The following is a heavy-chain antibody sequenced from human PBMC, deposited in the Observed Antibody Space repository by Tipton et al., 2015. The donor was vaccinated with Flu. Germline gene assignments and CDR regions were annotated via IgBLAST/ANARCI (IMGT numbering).Heavy chain of an antibody. V-gene: IGHV1-18*01. Sequence: QVQLVQSGAEAKKPGASVKISCKTSGYTFFRYSLNWVRQAPGQGLEWLGWISTYTGHTNYTQKFQGRVSMTTDTSTSTAYMELRSLRSDDTAIYYCARIGSIGTSSHWGQGTQVTVSS. CDR3: ARIGSIGTSSH. J-gene: IGHJ4*02. D-gene: IGHD1-14*01. CDR1: GYTFFRYS. CDR2: ISTYTGHT.